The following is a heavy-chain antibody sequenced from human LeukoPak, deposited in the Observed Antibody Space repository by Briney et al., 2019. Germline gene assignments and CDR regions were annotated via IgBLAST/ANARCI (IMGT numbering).Heavy chain of an antibody. CDR3: AREPSGYYYDSSGYWPGAFDI. CDR2: ISGSGGST. V-gene: IGHV3-23*01. CDR1: GFTFSSYA. J-gene: IGHJ3*02. Sequence: PGGSLRLSCAASGFTFSSYAMSWVRQAPGKGLEWVSAISGSGGSTYYADSVKGRFTISRDNSKNTLYLQMNSLRAEDTAVYYCAREPSGYYYDSSGYWPGAFDIWGQGTMVTVSS. D-gene: IGHD3-22*01.